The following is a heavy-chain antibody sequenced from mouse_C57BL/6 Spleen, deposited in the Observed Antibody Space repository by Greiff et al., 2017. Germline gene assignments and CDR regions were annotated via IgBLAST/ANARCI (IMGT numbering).Heavy chain of an antibody. CDR3: ARGVTTVVASFDY. CDR1: GYTFTDYY. Sequence: VQLQQSGPELVKPGASVKISCKASGYTFTDYYMNWVKQSHGKSLEWIGDINPNNGGTSYNQKFKGKATLTVDKSSSTAYMERRSLTSEDSAVYYCARGVTTVVASFDYWGQGTTRTVSS. D-gene: IGHD1-1*01. J-gene: IGHJ2*01. CDR2: INPNNGGT. V-gene: IGHV1-26*01.